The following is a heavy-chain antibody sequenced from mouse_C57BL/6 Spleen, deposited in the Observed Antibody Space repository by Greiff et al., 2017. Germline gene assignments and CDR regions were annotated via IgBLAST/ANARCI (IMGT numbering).Heavy chain of an antibody. CDR3: AREYYGSSRYFAY. Sequence: QVQLQQPGAELVMPGASVKLSCKASGYTFTSYWMHWVKQRPGQGLEWIGEIDPSDSYTNYNQKFKGKSTLTVDKSSSTAYMQLSSLTSEDSAVYYCAREYYGSSRYFAYWGQGTTLTVSS. CDR2: IDPSDSYT. J-gene: IGHJ2*01. V-gene: IGHV1-69*01. CDR1: GYTFTSYW. D-gene: IGHD1-1*01.